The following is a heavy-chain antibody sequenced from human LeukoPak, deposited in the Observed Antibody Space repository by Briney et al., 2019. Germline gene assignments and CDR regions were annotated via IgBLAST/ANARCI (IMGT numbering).Heavy chain of an antibody. Sequence: ASVKVSCKASGYTFTSYGISWVRQAPGQWLEWMGWIRAYNGNTNYAQKLQGRVTMTTDTSTSTAYMELRSLRSDDTAVYYCARVGSSADRYYFDYWGQGTLVTVSS. CDR1: GYTFTSYG. D-gene: IGHD6-25*01. V-gene: IGHV1-18*01. CDR3: ARVGSSADRYYFDY. CDR2: IRAYNGNT. J-gene: IGHJ4*02.